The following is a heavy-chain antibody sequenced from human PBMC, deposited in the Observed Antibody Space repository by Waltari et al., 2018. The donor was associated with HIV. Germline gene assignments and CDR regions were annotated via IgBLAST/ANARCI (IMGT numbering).Heavy chain of an antibody. CDR2: INHSGST. V-gene: IGHV4-34*01. J-gene: IGHJ4*02. CDR1: GGSFSGYY. CDR3: ARGGGSGWYVDFDY. Sequence: QVQLQQWGAGLLKPSETLSLTCAVYGGSFSGYYWSWIRQPPGKGLEWIGEINHSGSTNYNPSLKSRVTISVDTSKNQFSLNLSSVTAADTAVYYCARGGGSGWYVDFDYWGQGTLVTVSS. D-gene: IGHD6-19*01.